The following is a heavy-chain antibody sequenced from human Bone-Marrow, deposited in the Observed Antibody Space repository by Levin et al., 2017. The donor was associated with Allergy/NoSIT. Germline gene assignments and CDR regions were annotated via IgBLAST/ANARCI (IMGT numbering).Heavy chain of an antibody. CDR3: VRVTLAAALDY. CDR1: GFTFTTYE. D-gene: IGHD6-25*01. CDR2: ISSDATTI. V-gene: IGHV3-48*03. Sequence: SCAASGFTFTTYEMNWVRQAPGKGLEWVSYISSDATTIYYADSVKGRFTISRDNAKSSLYLQMNSLRAEDTAVYYCVRVTLAAALDYWGQGALVTVSS. J-gene: IGHJ4*02.